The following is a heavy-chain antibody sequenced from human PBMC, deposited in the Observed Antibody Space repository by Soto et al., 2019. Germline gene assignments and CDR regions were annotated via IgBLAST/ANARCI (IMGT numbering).Heavy chain of an antibody. V-gene: IGHV1-18*01. CDR2: INTYNGAT. J-gene: IGHJ4*02. CDR1: GYTFTSYG. CDR3: ARYCSGGSCHKGVPDF. D-gene: IGHD2-15*01. Sequence: QVQLVQSGAEVKKPGASVKVSCKPSGYTFTSYGVTWVRQAPGQGLEWVGWINTYNGATNYAQKLQGRVTMTKDTSPNTAYMELRSLTSDDTAVYFCARYCSGGSCHKGVPDFWGQGTLVTVSA.